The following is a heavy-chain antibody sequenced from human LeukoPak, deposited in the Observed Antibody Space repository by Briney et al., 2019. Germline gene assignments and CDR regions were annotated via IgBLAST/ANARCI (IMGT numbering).Heavy chain of an antibody. CDR3: ARHLGGSGYDFGFDY. CDR1: GYSFTSYW. D-gene: IGHD5-12*01. CDR2: IYPGDSDT. V-gene: IGHV5-51*01. Sequence: GESLKISCKGSGYSFTSYWIGWVRQMPGKGLEWMGIIYPGDSDTRYSPSFQGQVTISADKSISTAYLQWSSLKASDTAMYYCARHLGGSGYDFGFDYWGQGTLVTVSS. J-gene: IGHJ4*02.